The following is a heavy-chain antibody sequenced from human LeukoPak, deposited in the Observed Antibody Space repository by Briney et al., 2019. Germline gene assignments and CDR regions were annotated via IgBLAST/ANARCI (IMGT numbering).Heavy chain of an antibody. V-gene: IGHV1-46*04. D-gene: IGHD6-19*01. Sequence: ASVKVSCKASGYTFTSYYMHWVRQVPGQGLEWMGIINPSGGSTSYAQKLQGRVTMTRDMSTSTVYMELSSLRSEDTAVYYCARQIAVAGQYFDYWGQGTLVTVSS. CDR1: GYTFTSYY. CDR3: ARQIAVAGQYFDY. J-gene: IGHJ4*02. CDR2: INPSGGST.